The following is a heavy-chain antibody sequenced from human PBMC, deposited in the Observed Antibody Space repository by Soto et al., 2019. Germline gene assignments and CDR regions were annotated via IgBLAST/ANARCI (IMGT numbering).Heavy chain of an antibody. J-gene: IGHJ4*02. CDR2: IWYDGSNK. V-gene: IGHV3-33*01. CDR3: ARGAWIKLWYSYFEY. CDR1: VFTFSSYG. Sequence: XGSVRLSCASSVFTFSSYGMHCVRHAPGKGLEWVAVIWYDGSNKYYADSVKGRFTISRDNSKNTLYLQMNSLRAEDTAVYYCARGAWIKLWYSYFEYWGQGTLVTVSS. D-gene: IGHD5-18*01.